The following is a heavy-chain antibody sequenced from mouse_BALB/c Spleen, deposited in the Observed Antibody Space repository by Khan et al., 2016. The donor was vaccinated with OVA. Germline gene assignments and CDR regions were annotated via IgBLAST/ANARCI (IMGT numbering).Heavy chain of an antibody. J-gene: IGHJ4*01. CDR3: ARAYYRYDGYYAMDY. CDR1: GFSLSRYN. V-gene: IGHV2-6-4*01. CDR2: IWGGGGT. D-gene: IGHD2-14*01. Sequence: VQLKESGPGLVAPSQSLSITCTVSGFSLSRYNIHWVRQPPGKGLEWLGMIWGGGGTDYNSTLKSRLNISKDKSKSQVFLKMNSLQTDDTAMYYCARAYYRYDGYYAMDYWGQGTSVTVSS.